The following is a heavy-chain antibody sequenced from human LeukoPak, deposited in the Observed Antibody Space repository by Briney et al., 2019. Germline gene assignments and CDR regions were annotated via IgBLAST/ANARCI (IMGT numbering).Heavy chain of an antibody. Sequence: GGSLRLSCAASGFTFSSHAMHWVRQAPGKGLEWVAVISYDGSNKYYADSVKGRFTISRDNSKYTLYLQMNSLRAEDTAVYYCARDNPTPPSAASRPFDYWGQGTLVTVSS. CDR1: GFTFSSHA. CDR3: ARDNPTPPSAASRPFDY. V-gene: IGHV3-30-3*01. J-gene: IGHJ4*02. CDR2: ISYDGSNK. D-gene: IGHD6-25*01.